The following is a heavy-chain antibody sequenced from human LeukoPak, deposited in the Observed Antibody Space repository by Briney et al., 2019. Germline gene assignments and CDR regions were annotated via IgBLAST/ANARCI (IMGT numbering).Heavy chain of an antibody. V-gene: IGHV3-48*02. D-gene: IGHD6-19*01. J-gene: IGHJ4*02. CDR3: ARNGWYYFDY. CDR1: GFTLRDYN. CDR2: ISGSSSGI. Sequence: GGSLRLSCAASGFTLRDYNMNWVRQAPGKGLEWVSYISGSSSGIYYADSVKGRFTISRDNAKNSLYLQMNSVRDEGTAVYYCARNGWYYFDYWGQGTLVTVSS.